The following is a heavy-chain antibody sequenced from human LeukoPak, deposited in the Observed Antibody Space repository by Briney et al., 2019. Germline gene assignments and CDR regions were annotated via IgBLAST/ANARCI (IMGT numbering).Heavy chain of an antibody. CDR1: GFTFSSYW. J-gene: IGHJ4*02. Sequence: GGSLRLSCAASGFTFSSYWMHWVRQVPGKGLAWVARINPGGSSITYADSVKGRFTISRDNAKNTLYLQMDSLRAEDTGVYYCARSNQADDYWGQGTLVTVSS. D-gene: IGHD1-14*01. V-gene: IGHV3-74*01. CDR3: ARSNQADDY. CDR2: INPGGSSI.